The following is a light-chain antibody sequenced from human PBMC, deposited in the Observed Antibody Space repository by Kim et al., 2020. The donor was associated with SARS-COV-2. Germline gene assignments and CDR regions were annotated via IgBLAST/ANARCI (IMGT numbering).Light chain of an antibody. CDR2: GNS. Sequence: QGVTISCTRSNSNIGAGYDVHWYQQLPGTAPKLLIYGNSNRPSGVPDRFSGSKSGTSASLAITGLQAEDEADYYCQSYDSSLSGYVFGTGTKVTVL. CDR3: QSYDSSLSGYV. J-gene: IGLJ1*01. CDR1: NSNIGAGYD. V-gene: IGLV1-40*01.